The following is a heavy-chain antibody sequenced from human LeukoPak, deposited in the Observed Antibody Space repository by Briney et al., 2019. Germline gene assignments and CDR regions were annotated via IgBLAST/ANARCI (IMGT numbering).Heavy chain of an antibody. CDR1: GYTFTAYG. CDR2: ISPYTGDT. J-gene: IGHJ2*01. CDR3: GRDQGSRHYPRYFDL. V-gene: IGHV1-18*01. Sequence: ASVNVSCKASGYTFTAYGISWLRQAPGQRPEWLAWISPYTGDTKYAEALGGRLAVTRDTSTTTVFMQLRSLRSDDTALYFCGRDQGSRHYPRYFDLWGRGTLVTVAS. D-gene: IGHD3-3*01.